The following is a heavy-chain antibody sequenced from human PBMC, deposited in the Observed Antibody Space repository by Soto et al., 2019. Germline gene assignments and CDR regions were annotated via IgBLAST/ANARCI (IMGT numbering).Heavy chain of an antibody. J-gene: IGHJ6*02. Sequence: GESLKISCKGSGYSFTSYWISCVRQMPGKGLEWMVRIDPSDSYTNYSPSFQGHVTISADKSVSTAYLQGSSLKASDTAMYYCASLDYGSGSYYYYGMDVWGQGTTVTVSS. CDR1: GYSFTSYW. CDR3: ASLDYGSGSYYYYGMDV. V-gene: IGHV5-10-1*01. CDR2: IDPSDSYT. D-gene: IGHD3-10*01.